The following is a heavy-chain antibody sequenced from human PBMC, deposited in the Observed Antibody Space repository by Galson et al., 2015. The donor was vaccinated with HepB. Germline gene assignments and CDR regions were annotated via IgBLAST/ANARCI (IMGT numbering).Heavy chain of an antibody. D-gene: IGHD3-10*02. CDR3: ARATLFGDLGFDY. V-gene: IGHV3-66*02. CDR1: GFTVSSNY. J-gene: IGHJ4*02. CDR2: IYSGGST. Sequence: SLRLSCAASGFTVSSNYMSWVRQAPGKGLEWVSVIYSGGSTYYADSVKGRFTISRDNSKNTLYLQMNSLRAEDTAVYYCARATLFGDLGFDYWGQGTLVTVSS.